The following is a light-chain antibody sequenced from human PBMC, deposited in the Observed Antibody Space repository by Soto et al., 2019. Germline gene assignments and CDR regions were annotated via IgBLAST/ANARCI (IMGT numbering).Light chain of an antibody. V-gene: IGKV3-15*01. CDR2: GAS. J-gene: IGKJ5*01. Sequence: LMTQSPSSLSVSPGERVTLXXRASQSVSSYLAWYQKKPGKAPRLXIYGASTGATGIPARFSGSGSGTEFILTISSLQPEDFAVYFCQQSNNCPMTFGQGTRLEIK. CDR1: QSVSSY. CDR3: QQSNNCPMT.